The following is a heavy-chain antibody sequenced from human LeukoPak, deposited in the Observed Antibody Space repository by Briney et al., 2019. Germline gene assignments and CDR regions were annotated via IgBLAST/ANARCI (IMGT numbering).Heavy chain of an antibody. CDR3: ARGGKIGVRGVIKRGFDY. J-gene: IGHJ4*02. V-gene: IGHV4-34*01. D-gene: IGHD3-10*01. CDR1: GGSFSGYY. CDR2: INHSGST. Sequence: SSEILSLTCAVYGGSFSGYYWSWIRQPPGKGLEWIGEINHSGSTNYNPSLKSRVTISVDTSKNQFSLKLSSVTAADTAVYYCARGGKIGVRGVIKRGFDYWGQGTLVTVSS.